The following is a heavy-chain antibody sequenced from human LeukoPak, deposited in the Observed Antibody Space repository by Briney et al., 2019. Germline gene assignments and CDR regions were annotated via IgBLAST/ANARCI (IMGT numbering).Heavy chain of an antibody. D-gene: IGHD6-13*01. CDR3: KSGGAAPGSFDN. J-gene: IGHJ4*02. CDR1: RFAFSDYW. V-gene: IGHV3-7*01. CDR2: IKYDGNEE. Sequence: GGSLRLSCAASRFAFSDYWMSWMRQAPGKGLEWVANIKYDGNEEYYVDSVKGRFTISRDNAKSSLYLQLNSLTIEDTAVYYCKSGGAAPGSFDNWGQGTLVTVSP.